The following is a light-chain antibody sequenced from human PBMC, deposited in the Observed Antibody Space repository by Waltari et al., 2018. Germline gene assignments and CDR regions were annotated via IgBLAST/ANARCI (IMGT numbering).Light chain of an antibody. CDR2: DAS. J-gene: IGKJ4*01. Sequence: DIQMTQSPSSLPASVGDSVTISCRASQSISNCFNWYQQKRGKAPKLLIFDASSLQNGVPSRFRASGSGTDFSLTISSLLPEDSATYYCQQSFSPPFTFGRGTKVEIK. CDR3: QQSFSPPFT. V-gene: IGKV1-39*01. CDR1: QSISNC.